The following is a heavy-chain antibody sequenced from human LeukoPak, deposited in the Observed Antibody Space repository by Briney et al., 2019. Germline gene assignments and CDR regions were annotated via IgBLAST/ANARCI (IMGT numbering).Heavy chain of an antibody. J-gene: IGHJ4*02. CDR2: IYNSGST. Sequence: SETLSLTCAVYGRSFSGSKWSWIRQPPGKGLEWIGEIYNSGSTIYNPSLKSRVTISVDTSKNQFSLNLISVTAADTAVYYCVRAYDYWGQGTLVTVSS. V-gene: IGHV4-34*01. CDR1: GRSFSGSK. CDR3: VRAYDY.